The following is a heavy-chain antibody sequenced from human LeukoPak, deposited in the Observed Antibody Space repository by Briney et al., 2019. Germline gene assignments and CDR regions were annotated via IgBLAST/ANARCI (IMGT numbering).Heavy chain of an antibody. D-gene: IGHD3-10*01. CDR2: IIPIFGTA. J-gene: IGHJ4*02. CDR3: ARSPLGSLSLYYFDY. CDR1: GGTFSSYA. V-gene: IGHV1-69*13. Sequence: SVKVSCTASGGTFSSYAISWVRQAPGQGLEWMGGIIPIFGTANYAQKFQGRVTITADESTSTAYMELSSLRSEDTAVYYCARSPLGSLSLYYFDYWGQGTLVTVSS.